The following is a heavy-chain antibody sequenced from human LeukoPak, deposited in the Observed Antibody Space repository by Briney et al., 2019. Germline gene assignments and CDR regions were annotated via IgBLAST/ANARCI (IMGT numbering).Heavy chain of an antibody. J-gene: IGHJ4*01. D-gene: IGHD3-10*01. CDR2: ISHDGSNK. CDR1: GFTFSSNA. CDR3: XKVDRITLVXXXXXXVDY. V-gene: IGHV3-30-3*01. Sequence: PGRTLTLSCAASGFTFSSNAIHWVRQPPGKGLEWVAVISHDGSNKYYADSVKDHSPITRDNSKNTLYLQTISLRAEDTAVYSCXKVDRITLVXXXXXXVDY.